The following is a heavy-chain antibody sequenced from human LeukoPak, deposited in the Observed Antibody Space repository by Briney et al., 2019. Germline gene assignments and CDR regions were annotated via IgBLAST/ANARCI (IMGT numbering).Heavy chain of an antibody. V-gene: IGHV1-69*05. Sequence: ASVKVSCKASGGTFSSYAISWVRQAPGQGLEWMGGTIPIFGTANYAQKFQGRVTITTDESTSTAYMELSSLRSEDTAVYYCASDLSNYDYYYYMDVWGKGTTVTVSS. CDR2: TIPIFGTA. J-gene: IGHJ6*03. CDR3: ASDLSNYDYYYYMDV. CDR1: GGTFSSYA. D-gene: IGHD4-11*01.